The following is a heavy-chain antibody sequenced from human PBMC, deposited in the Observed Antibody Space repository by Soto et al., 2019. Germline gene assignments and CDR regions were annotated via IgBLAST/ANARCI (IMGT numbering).Heavy chain of an antibody. Sequence: EVQLVESGGGLVQPGGSLRLSCAASGFTFSSYSMNWVRQAPGKGLEWVSYISSSSSTIYYADSVKGRFTISRDNAKNSLYLQMNSRRAEDTAVYYCARGAYLNWFDPWGQGTLVTVSS. J-gene: IGHJ5*02. CDR3: ARGAYLNWFDP. CDR2: ISSSSSTI. V-gene: IGHV3-48*01. CDR1: GFTFSSYS.